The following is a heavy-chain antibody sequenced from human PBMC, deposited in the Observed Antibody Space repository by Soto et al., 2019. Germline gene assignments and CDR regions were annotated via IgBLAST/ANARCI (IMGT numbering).Heavy chain of an antibody. CDR3: ARDISPAIVGATLDLDY. J-gene: IGHJ4*02. D-gene: IGHD1-26*01. V-gene: IGHV3-33*01. CDR2: IWYDGSNK. CDR1: GFTVRSYG. Sequence: GGSMRLACAASGFTVRSYGMHWVRQAPGKGLEWVAVIWYDGSNKYYADSVKGRFTISRDNSKNTLYLQMNSLRAEDTAVYYCARDISPAIVGATLDLDYWGQGTLVTVSP.